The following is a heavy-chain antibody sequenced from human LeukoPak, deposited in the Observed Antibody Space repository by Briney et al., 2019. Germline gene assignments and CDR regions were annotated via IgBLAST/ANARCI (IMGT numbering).Heavy chain of an antibody. V-gene: IGHV3-74*01. Sequence: GGSLRLSCAASGFTFSTFWMHWVRHAPGKGLVWVSRINSDGRSTFYADSVKGRFTISRDSATNTLYLQMNSLRAEDTAVYYCARNNGWAFDFWGQGAMVTVSS. CDR2: INSDGRST. CDR1: GFTFSTFW. CDR3: ARNNGWAFDF. D-gene: IGHD6-19*01. J-gene: IGHJ3*01.